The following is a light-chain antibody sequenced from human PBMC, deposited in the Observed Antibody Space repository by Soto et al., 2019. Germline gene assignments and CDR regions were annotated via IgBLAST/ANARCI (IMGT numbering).Light chain of an antibody. Sequence: IHMTHSPSSLSASVLYTVTITFQASQDISHYLNWYQQKPGKALKLLIYDASNLHPGVPSRFRGSGSGTEFSFNITSLQPEDVATYYCQQYDDLPITFGQGTRLEIK. CDR1: QDISHY. J-gene: IGKJ5*01. V-gene: IGKV1-33*01. CDR3: QQYDDLPIT. CDR2: DAS.